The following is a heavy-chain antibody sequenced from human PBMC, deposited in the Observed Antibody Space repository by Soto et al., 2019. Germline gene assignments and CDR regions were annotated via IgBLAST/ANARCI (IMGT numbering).Heavy chain of an antibody. D-gene: IGHD5-18*01. V-gene: IGHV3-21*01. CDR3: AKDLLIPRSGYSYGFDY. CDR1: GFIFSSYS. J-gene: IGHJ4*02. CDR2: ISSSSGYI. Sequence: PWGALRLSCAASGFIFSSYSMNWVRQAPGKGLEWVSSISSSSGYIYYAESVKGRFTISRDNAKNSLYLQMNSLRAEDTAVYYCAKDLLIPRSGYSYGFDYWGQGTLVTVSS.